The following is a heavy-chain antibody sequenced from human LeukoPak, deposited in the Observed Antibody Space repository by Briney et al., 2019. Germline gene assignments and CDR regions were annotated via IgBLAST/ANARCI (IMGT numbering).Heavy chain of an antibody. J-gene: IGHJ5*02. D-gene: IGHD2-15*01. CDR3: ARVRGYCSGGSCYEYWFDP. V-gene: IGHV4-39*01. CDR1: GGSISSSSYY. Sequence: PSETLSLTCTVSGGSISSSSYYWGWIRQPPGKGLEWIGSIYYSGSTYYNPSLKSRVTISVDTSKNQFSLKLSSVTAADTAVYYCARVRGYCSGGSCYEYWFDPWDQGTLVTVSS. CDR2: IYYSGST.